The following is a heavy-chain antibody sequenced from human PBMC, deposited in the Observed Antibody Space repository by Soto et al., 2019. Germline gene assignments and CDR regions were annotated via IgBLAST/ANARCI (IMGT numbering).Heavy chain of an antibody. CDR3: SRGADSYDYMDV. J-gene: IGHJ6*03. V-gene: IGHV3-48*01. CDR1: GFTFSSYS. CDR2: ISSSSSTI. Sequence: EVQLVESGGGLVQPGGSLRLSCAASGFTFSSYSMNWVRQAPGKGLEWVSYISSSSSTIYYADSVKGRFTISRDNAKNSLYLQINSLRAEDTAVYYCSRGADSYDYMDVWCEGTTLTAS.